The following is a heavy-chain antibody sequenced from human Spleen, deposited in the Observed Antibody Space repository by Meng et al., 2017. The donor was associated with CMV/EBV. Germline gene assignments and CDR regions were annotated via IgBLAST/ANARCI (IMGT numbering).Heavy chain of an antibody. J-gene: IGHJ4*02. V-gene: IGHV1-18*01. Sequence: DYTFTGYGITGVRQAPGQGLEWMGWISPYNNYRDYSQKFQGRVTMTIDTSANTAYMELRSLRSDDTAVYYCARASMSPGGGLVLTSDWGQGTLVTVSS. D-gene: IGHD4/OR15-4a*01. CDR1: DYTFTGYG. CDR3: ARASMSPGGGLVLTSD. CDR2: ISPYNNYR.